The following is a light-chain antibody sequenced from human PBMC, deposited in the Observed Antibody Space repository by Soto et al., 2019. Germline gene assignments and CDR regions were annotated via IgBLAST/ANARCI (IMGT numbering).Light chain of an antibody. CDR1: QNIYTW. CDR2: RAS. J-gene: IGKJ1*01. Sequence: DVQMTQSPSTLSASVGDRVTITCRASQNIYTWLAWYQQKHGKAPNLLIFRASILESGVPSRFSGSGSGTEFTLTISSLQPEDFATYYCQQYQTYWTFGPGTKVEIK. V-gene: IGKV1-5*03. CDR3: QQYQTYWT.